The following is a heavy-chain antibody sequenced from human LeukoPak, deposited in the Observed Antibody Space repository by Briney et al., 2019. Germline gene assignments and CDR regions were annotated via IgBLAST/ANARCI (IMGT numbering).Heavy chain of an antibody. CDR2: IIPILGIA. D-gene: IGHD2-2*01. V-gene: IGHV1-69*04. CDR3: ASSYCSSTSCYDLYYYGMDV. Sequence: SVKVSCKASGGTFSSYAIGWVRQAPGQGLEWMGRIIPILGIANYAQKFQGRVTITADKSTSTAYMELSSLRSEDTAVYYCASSYCSSTSCYDLYYYGMDVWGQGTTVTVSS. J-gene: IGHJ6*02. CDR1: GGTFSSYA.